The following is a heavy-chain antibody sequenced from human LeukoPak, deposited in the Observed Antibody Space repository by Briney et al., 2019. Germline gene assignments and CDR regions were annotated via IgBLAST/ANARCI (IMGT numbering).Heavy chain of an antibody. CDR3: ARVSRPSNSWFDP. J-gene: IGHJ5*02. V-gene: IGHV4-38-2*01. D-gene: IGHD6-6*01. CDR1: GHSFSSDSF. Sequence: SETLSLTCGVSGHSFSSDSFWGWIRQPPGQGLEWIGSIHERGSTFYNPSLKSRVTISIDTSKNQFSLNVNSVTAADTAVYYCARVSRPSNSWFDPWGQGTVVTVSS. CDR2: IHERGST.